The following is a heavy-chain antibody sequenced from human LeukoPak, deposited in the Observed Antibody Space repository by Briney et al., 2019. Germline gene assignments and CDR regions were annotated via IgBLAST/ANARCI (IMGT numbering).Heavy chain of an antibody. CDR1: GFTFSSYD. CDR2: IRGSGGST. V-gene: IGHV3-23*01. D-gene: IGHD4-23*01. J-gene: IGHJ4*02. Sequence: PGGSLRLSCAVSGFTFSSYDMSWVRQAPGKGLEWVSAIRGSGGSTYYADSVKGRFTISRDNSKGTLYLQTNSLRAEDTAVYHCAKGGNAVVTPLDYWGQGTLVTVSS. CDR3: AKGGNAVVTPLDY.